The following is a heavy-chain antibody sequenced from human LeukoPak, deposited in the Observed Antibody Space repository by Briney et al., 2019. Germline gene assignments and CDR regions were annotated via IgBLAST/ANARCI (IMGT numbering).Heavy chain of an antibody. CDR3: ARGGNYYNEAFDI. J-gene: IGHJ3*02. V-gene: IGHV3-48*01. CDR2: ISSSSGTM. CDR1: GFTFSSYS. D-gene: IGHD1-26*01. Sequence: GGSLTLSCAASGFTFSSYSMNWVRQAPGKGLEWISYISSSSGTMLYSDSVKGRFTISRDNARNSLFLPMSSLRAEDTAVYFCARGGNYYNEAFDIWGRGTMVAVSS.